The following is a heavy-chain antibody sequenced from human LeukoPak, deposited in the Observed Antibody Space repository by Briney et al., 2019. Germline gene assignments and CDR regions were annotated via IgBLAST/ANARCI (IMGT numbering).Heavy chain of an antibody. V-gene: IGHV1-18*01. Sequence: GASVKVSCKASGYTFTSYGISWVRQAPGQGLEWMGWISAYNGNTNYAQKLQGRVTMTTDTSTSTAYMELRSLRSDDTAVYYCARDRWPGYSSRSEFDPWGQGTLVTVSS. J-gene: IGHJ5*02. CDR1: GYTFTSYG. CDR3: ARDRWPGYSSRSEFDP. D-gene: IGHD6-13*01. CDR2: ISAYNGNT.